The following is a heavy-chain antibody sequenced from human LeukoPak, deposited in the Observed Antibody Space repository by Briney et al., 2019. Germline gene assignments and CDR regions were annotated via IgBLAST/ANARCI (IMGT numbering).Heavy chain of an antibody. V-gene: IGHV3-9*01. CDR1: GFTFDDYA. D-gene: IGHD3-22*01. CDR2: ISWNSGAI. CDR3: ARARPWDSSRSYYFGMDV. J-gene: IGHJ6*02. Sequence: PGGSLRLSCAASGFTFDDYAMHWVRQAPGKGLEWVSGISWNSGAISYADSVKGRFTISRDNAKNSLSLQMNSLRAEDTALYYCARARPWDSSRSYYFGMDVWGHGTTVTVSS.